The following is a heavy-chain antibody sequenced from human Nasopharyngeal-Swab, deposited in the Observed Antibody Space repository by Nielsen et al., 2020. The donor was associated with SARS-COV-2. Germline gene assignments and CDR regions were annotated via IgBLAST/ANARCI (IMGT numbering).Heavy chain of an antibody. CDR2: IYTSGST. CDR3: ARDNTAMDSGAFDI. D-gene: IGHD5-18*01. CDR1: GGSISSGSYY. V-gene: IGHV4-61*02. Sequence: SETLSLTCTVSGGSISSGSYYWSRIRQPAGKGLEWIGRIYTSGSTNYNPSLKSRVTISVDTSKNQFSLKLSSVTAADTAVYYCARDNTAMDSGAFDIWGQGTMVTVSS. J-gene: IGHJ3*02.